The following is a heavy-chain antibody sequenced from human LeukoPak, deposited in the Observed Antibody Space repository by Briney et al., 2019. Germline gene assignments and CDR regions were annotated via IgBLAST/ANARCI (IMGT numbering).Heavy chain of an antibody. V-gene: IGHV3-64*01. J-gene: IGHJ6*03. CDR1: GLTFSSYA. CDR2: ISSNGGST. Sequence: GGSLRLSCAASGLTFSSYAMHWVRQAPGKGLEYVSAISSNGGSTYNANSVKGRFTISRDNSKNTLYLQMGSLRAEDMAVYYCARGPKYCSSTSCFYYYYYMDVWGKGTTVTVSS. D-gene: IGHD2-2*01. CDR3: ARGPKYCSSTSCFYYYYYMDV.